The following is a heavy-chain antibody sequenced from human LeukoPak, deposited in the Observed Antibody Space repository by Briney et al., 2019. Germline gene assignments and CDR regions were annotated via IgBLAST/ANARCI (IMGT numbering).Heavy chain of an antibody. J-gene: IGHJ3*01. Sequence: PGGSLRLSCAVSGFTFSSYAMNWVRQAPGKGLEWVSGLTGSGDNTYYADSVKGRFTISRDNSKNTPYLQMNSLRVEDTAVYYCTKVRAADYYDSRNWGQGTMVTVSS. CDR2: LTGSGDNT. D-gene: IGHD3-22*01. V-gene: IGHV3-23*01. CDR3: TKVRAADYYDSRN. CDR1: GFTFSSYA.